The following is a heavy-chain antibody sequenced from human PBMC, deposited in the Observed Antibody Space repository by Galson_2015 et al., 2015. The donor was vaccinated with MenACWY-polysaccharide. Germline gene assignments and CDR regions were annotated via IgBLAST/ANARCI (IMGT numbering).Heavy chain of an antibody. CDR1: GGSISSGSYY. J-gene: IGHJ4*02. CDR2: IYTSGST. CDR3: ARAGGRNYGRGGSCNFDY. D-gene: IGHD1-7*01. Sequence: TLSLTCTVSGGSISSGSYYWSWIRQPAGKGLEWIGRIYTSGSTNYNPSLKSRVTISVDTSKNQFSLKLSSVTAADTAVYYCARAGGRNYGRGGSCNFDYWGQGTLVTVSS. V-gene: IGHV4-61*02.